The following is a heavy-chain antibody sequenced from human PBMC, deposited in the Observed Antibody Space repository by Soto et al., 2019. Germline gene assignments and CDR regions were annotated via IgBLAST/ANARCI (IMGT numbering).Heavy chain of an antibody. V-gene: IGHV4-39*01. Sequence: QLQLQESGPGLVKPSETLSLTCIVSGGSITRNNHYWGWIRQSPGKGLEWIGSILYSGSTNYNPSIRSRVPLSVETSKNQFSLKMSSVSAADTALYYCARLGSSGWYQGSDFEYWVQGTLVTGSS. J-gene: IGHJ4*02. D-gene: IGHD6-19*01. CDR2: ILYSGST. CDR1: GGSITRNNHY. CDR3: ARLGSSGWYQGSDFEY.